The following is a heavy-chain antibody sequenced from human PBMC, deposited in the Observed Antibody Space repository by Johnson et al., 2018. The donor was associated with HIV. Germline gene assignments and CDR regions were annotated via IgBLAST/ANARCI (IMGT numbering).Heavy chain of an antibody. CDR3: ARVASIALRPDAFDI. J-gene: IGHJ3*02. V-gene: IGHV3-30*02. D-gene: IGHD6-6*01. CDR2: IRYDGSNK. Sequence: QVQLVESGGGVVQPGRSLRLSCAASGFTFSSYAMHWVRQAPGKGLEWVAFIRYDGSNKFYADSVKGRFTISRDNSKNTLYLQMNSLRPEDTAVYYCARVASIALRPDAFDIWGQGTMFTVSS. CDR1: GFTFSSYA.